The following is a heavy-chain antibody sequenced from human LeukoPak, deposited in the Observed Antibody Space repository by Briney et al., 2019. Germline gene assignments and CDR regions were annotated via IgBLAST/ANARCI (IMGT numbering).Heavy chain of an antibody. J-gene: IGHJ4*02. CDR2: IYHSGST. V-gene: IGHV4-38-2*02. CDR1: GYSISSGYY. Sequence: SETLSLTCTVSGYSISSGYYWGWIRQPPGKGLEWIGSIYHSGSTYYNPSLKSRVTIPVDTSKNQFSLKLSSVTAADTAVYYCARDLTGGSSWYQYYFDYWGQGTLVTVSS. D-gene: IGHD6-13*01. CDR3: ARDLTGGSSWYQYYFDY.